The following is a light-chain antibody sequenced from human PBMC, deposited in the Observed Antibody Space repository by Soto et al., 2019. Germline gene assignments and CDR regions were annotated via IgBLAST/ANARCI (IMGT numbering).Light chain of an antibody. CDR1: SSDVGGYYY. CDR2: AVS. Sequence: QSALTQPASVSGSPGQWITISCTGTSSDVGGYYYVSWYQQHPGMAPKLMIYAVSNRPSGVSNRFSGSKSGNTASLTISGLQAEDEAHYYCSSYASSSSPYVVFGGGTKLTVL. V-gene: IGLV2-14*01. CDR3: SSYASSSSPYVV. J-gene: IGLJ2*01.